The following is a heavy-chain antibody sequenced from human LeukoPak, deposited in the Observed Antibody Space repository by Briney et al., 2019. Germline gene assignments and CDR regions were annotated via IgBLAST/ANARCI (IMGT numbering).Heavy chain of an antibody. V-gene: IGHV3-21*01. Sequence: GGSLRLSCAASGFTFSSYSMNWVRQAPGKGLEWVSSISSSSSYIYYADSVKGRFTISRDNAKNSLYLQMNSLRAEDTAVYYCAREPFGYDSSGFDYWGQGTLVTVSS. CDR3: AREPFGYDSSGFDY. D-gene: IGHD3-22*01. J-gene: IGHJ4*02. CDR2: ISSSSSYI. CDR1: GFTFSSYS.